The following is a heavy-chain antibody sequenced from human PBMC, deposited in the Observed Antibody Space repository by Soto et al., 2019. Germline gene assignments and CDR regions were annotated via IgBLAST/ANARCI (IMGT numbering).Heavy chain of an antibody. CDR2: IMGNGELT. D-gene: IGHD4-17*01. V-gene: IGHV3-23*01. CDR1: GFTFDNYG. CDR3: VKDSDYGNSFLFGG. J-gene: IGHJ4*02. Sequence: EVQRLQAGGGFVQAGGSLRLSCAASGFTFDNYGMSWDRQAPGKGMEWVSAIMGNGELTYYSDPVKGRFTIYRDNSKKTLYLHLNHLRAADMAIYNCVKDSDYGNSFLFGGWGQGILVSGS.